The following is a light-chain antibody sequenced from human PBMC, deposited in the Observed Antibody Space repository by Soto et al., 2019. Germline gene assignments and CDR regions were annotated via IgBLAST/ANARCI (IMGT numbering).Light chain of an antibody. J-gene: IGKJ1*01. V-gene: IGKV3-20*01. Sequence: DIVLTQSPGTLSLSPGERATLSCRASQSVSSSYLAWYQQKPGQPPRLLIYGASSRATGIPDRFSGGGSGTDFPLTISRLEPEDFVVYYCQHYDTSPTWTFGQGTKVEIK. CDR2: GAS. CDR1: QSVSSSY. CDR3: QHYDTSPTWT.